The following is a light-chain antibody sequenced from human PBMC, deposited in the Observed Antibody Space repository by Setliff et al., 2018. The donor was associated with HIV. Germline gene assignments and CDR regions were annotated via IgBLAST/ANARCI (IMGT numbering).Light chain of an antibody. V-gene: IGLV2-14*01. CDR3: SSFGRNSLVV. CDR2: EVS. Sequence: QSVLTQPASVSGSPGQSITISCTGTSSDVGGYNYVSWFQQHPGKAPKLLIYEVSNRPSGVSYRFSGSKSGNTASLTISGLQAEDEADYYCSSFGRNSLVVFGSGTKVTVL. CDR1: SSDVGGYNY. J-gene: IGLJ1*01.